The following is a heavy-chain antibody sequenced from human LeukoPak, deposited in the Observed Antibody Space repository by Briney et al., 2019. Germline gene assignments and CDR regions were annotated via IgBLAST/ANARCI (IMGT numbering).Heavy chain of an antibody. Sequence: GGSLRLSCAASGLTFSNYAMHWVRQAPGKGREWVASIRYDGFNKYYADSLKGRFTISRDNSKNTLYLQMNSLRAEDTAVYYRAKKTIVGATVDAFDIWGQGTMVIVSS. CDR2: IRYDGFNK. J-gene: IGHJ3*02. V-gene: IGHV3-30*02. D-gene: IGHD1-26*01. CDR1: GLTFSNYA. CDR3: AKKTIVGATVDAFDI.